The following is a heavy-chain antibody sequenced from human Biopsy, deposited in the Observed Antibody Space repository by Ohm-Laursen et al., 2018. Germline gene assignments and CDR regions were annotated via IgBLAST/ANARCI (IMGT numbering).Heavy chain of an antibody. J-gene: IGHJ3*01. CDR1: GDSISIYY. Sequence: TQSLTCNVSGDSISIYYWSWIRQPPGKGLEWIGDVYYSGSTNRNPSLKSRVTILVDTSKNEFSLKLNSVTAADTAVYYCGRREVVITNDAFDLWGQGTMVVVSS. CDR3: GRREVVITNDAFDL. D-gene: IGHD3-22*01. V-gene: IGHV4-59*08. CDR2: VYYSGST.